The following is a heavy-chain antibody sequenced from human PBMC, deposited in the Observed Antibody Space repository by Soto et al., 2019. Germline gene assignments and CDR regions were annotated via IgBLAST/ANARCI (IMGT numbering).Heavy chain of an antibody. CDR1: GFTFSSYG. J-gene: IGHJ4*02. CDR3: AKYLVRVVVAAAFDY. CDR2: ISYDGSNK. V-gene: IGHV3-30*18. D-gene: IGHD2-15*01. Sequence: QVQLVESGGGVVQPGRSLRLSCAASGFTFSSYGMHWVRQATGKGLEWVAVISYDGSNKYYADSVKGRFTISRDNSKNTLYLQMNSMSAEDTAVYYCAKYLVRVVVAAAFDYWSQGTLVTVS.